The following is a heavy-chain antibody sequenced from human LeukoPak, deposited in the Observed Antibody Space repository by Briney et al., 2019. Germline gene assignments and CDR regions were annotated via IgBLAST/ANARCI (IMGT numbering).Heavy chain of an antibody. CDR3: ARGSSYVLRYFAAHMAWWFDP. CDR1: GGSISSSSYY. D-gene: IGHD3-9*01. J-gene: IGHJ5*02. Sequence: SETLSLTCTVSGGSISSSSYYWGWIRQPPGKGLEWIGSIYYSGSTYYNPSLKSRVTISVDTSKNQFSLKLSSVTAADTAVYYCARGSSYVLRYFAAHMAWWFDPWGQGTLVTVSS. V-gene: IGHV4-39*01. CDR2: IYYSGST.